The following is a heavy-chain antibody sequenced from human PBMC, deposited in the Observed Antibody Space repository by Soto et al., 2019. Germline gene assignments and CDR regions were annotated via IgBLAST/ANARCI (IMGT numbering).Heavy chain of an antibody. Sequence: PWLSXRLSWTASVCAFIIHSIHVLRQAPGKGLEWVAVISSDGATKYVADSLKGRFTISRDNFESTMSLQMNNLRPEDTALYYCARSSVQIEAAGRIDLWGQGTLVTVSS. V-gene: IGHV3-30*14. CDR1: VCAFIIHS. D-gene: IGHD6-13*01. CDR2: ISSDGATK. CDR3: ARSSVQIEAAGRIDL. J-gene: IGHJ5*02.